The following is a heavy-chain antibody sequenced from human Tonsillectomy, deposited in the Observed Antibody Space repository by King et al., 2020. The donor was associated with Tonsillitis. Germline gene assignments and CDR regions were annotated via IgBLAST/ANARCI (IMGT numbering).Heavy chain of an antibody. V-gene: IGHV4-59*08. CDR3: ARHGTVGATLHFDH. D-gene: IGHD1-26*01. Sequence: QLQESGPGLVKPSETLSLTCTVSGVSISTYYWSWIRQPPGKGLDYIGYIYYSGSTNYNPSLKSRVTISVDTSENQFSLKLSSVTAADTAVYYCARHGTVGATLHFDHWGQGTLVTVSS. CDR1: GVSISTYY. J-gene: IGHJ4*02. CDR2: IYYSGST.